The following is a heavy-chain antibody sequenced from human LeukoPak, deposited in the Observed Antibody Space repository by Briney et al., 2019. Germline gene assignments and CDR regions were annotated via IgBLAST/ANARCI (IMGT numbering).Heavy chain of an antibody. CDR2: ISAYNGNT. V-gene: IGHV1-18*01. D-gene: IGHD3-22*01. J-gene: IGHJ4*02. CDR1: GYTFSSYG. CDR3: AIYDSTAFVFDY. Sequence: GASVKVSCKASGYTFSSYGISWVRQAPGQGLEWMGWISAYNGNTNYAQKLQGRVTMTRDTPISTAYIELSRLRSDDTAVYYCAIYDSTAFVFDYWGQGTLVTVSS.